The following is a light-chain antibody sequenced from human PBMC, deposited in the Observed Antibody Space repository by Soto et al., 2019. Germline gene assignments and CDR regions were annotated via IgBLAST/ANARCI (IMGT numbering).Light chain of an antibody. Sequence: IQMTQSPSTLSGSVGDRVTMTCRASQTISSWLAWYQQKPGKAPKLLIYKASTLKSGVPSRFSGSGSGTEFTLTISSLQSEDFALYFCQQYEKWPPSITSGQRARLEIK. J-gene: IGKJ5*01. CDR1: QTISSW. V-gene: IGKV1-5*03. CDR2: KAS. CDR3: QQYEKWPPSIT.